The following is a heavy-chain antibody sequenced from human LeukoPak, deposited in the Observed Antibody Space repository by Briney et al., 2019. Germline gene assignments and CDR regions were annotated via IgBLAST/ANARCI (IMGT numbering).Heavy chain of an antibody. CDR1: GFTVSSNY. CDR2: IYSGGST. D-gene: IGHD4-23*01. Sequence: GGSLRLSCAASGFTVSSNYMSWVRQAPGKGLEWVSVIYSGGSTYYADSVKGRFAISRDNSKNTLYLQMNSLRAEGTAVYYCARTTVVTFDEDYWGQGTLVTVSS. V-gene: IGHV3-66*01. CDR3: ARTTVVTFDEDY. J-gene: IGHJ4*02.